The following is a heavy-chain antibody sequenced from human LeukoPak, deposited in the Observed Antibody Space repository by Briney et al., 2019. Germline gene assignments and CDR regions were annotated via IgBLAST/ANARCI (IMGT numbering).Heavy chain of an antibody. CDR3: TRDGVGSVPLDY. CDR2: IDTDGGNI. J-gene: IGHJ4*02. CDR1: GFTFNSNW. Sequence: PGGSLRLSCVASGFTFNSNWMHWVRQAPGKGLVWVSRIDTDGGNIRYASSAEGRFTISRDNAKNTLFLQMNSLRVEDTAVYYCTRDGVGSVPLDYWGQGILVTVSS. V-gene: IGHV3-74*01. D-gene: IGHD1-26*01.